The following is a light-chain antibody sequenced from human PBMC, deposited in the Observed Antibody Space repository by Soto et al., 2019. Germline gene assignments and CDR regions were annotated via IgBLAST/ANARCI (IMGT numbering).Light chain of an antibody. J-gene: IGLJ1*01. CDR2: DVT. Sequence: QSVLTQPASVSGSPGQSITISCTGTRSDIGAYDFVSWYQQHPGKAPKLVIYDVTYRPSGVSNRFSGSKSGNTASLTISGLQPEDEADYYCSSYASTTTPYVFGTGTKVTV. CDR1: RSDIGAYDF. V-gene: IGLV2-14*03. CDR3: SSYASTTTPYV.